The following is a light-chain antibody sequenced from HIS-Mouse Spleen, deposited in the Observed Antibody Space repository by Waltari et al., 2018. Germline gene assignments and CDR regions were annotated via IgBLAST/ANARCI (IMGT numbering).Light chain of an antibody. CDR1: SSYVGSYNL. Sequence: QSALTQPASVSGSPGQSITISSTGTSSYVGSYNLVPWYQQHPGKAPKLMIYEGSKRPSGVSNRFSGSKSGNTASLTISGLQAEDEADYYCCSYAGSSTWVFGGGTKLTVL. J-gene: IGLJ3*02. CDR2: EGS. CDR3: CSYAGSSTWV. V-gene: IGLV2-23*01.